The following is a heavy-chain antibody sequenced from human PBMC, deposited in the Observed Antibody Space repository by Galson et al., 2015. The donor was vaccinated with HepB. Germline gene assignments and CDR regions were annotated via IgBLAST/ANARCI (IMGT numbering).Heavy chain of an antibody. D-gene: IGHD2-15*01. CDR3: AREGVVVAANNYSYGMDV. V-gene: IGHV1-2*04. CDR2: INPNSGGT. J-gene: IGHJ6*02. CDR1: GYTFTGYY. Sequence: SVKVSCKASGYTFTGYYMHWVRQAPGQGLEWMGWINPNSGGTNYAQKFQGWVTMTRDTSISTAYMELSRLGSDDTAVYYCAREGVVVAANNYSYGMDVSGQGTPHTVSS.